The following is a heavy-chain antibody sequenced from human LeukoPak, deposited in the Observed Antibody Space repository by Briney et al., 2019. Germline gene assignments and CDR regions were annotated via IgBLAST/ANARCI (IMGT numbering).Heavy chain of an antibody. CDR3: ASTSSYDFWSGPTVEFDP. D-gene: IGHD3-3*01. CDR1: GGSISSSSYY. CDR2: IYYSGST. J-gene: IGHJ5*02. V-gene: IGHV4-39*01. Sequence: SETLSLTCTVSGGSISSSSYYWGWLRQPPGKGLEWIGSIYYSGSTYYNPSLKSRVTISVDTSKNQFSLKLSSVTAADTAVYYCASTSSYDFWSGPTVEFDPWGQGTLVTVSS.